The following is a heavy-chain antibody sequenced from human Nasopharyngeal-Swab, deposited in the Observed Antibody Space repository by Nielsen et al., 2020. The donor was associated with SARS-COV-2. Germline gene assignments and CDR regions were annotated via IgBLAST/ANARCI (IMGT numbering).Heavy chain of an antibody. D-gene: IGHD1-14*01. CDR1: GFTFSSYW. V-gene: IGHV3-23*01. CDR3: AKVTPSAPGVY. CDR2: ISGSGGST. J-gene: IGHJ4*02. Sequence: GESLKISCAASGFTFSSYWMSWVRQAPGKGLEWVSAISGSGGSTYYADSVKGRFTISRDNSKNTLYLQMNSLRAEDTAVYYCAKVTPSAPGVYWGQGTLVTVSS.